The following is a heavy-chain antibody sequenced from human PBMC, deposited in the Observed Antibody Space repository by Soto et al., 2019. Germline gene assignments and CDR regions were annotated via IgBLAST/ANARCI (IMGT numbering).Heavy chain of an antibody. CDR3: ARVRQQLADFDY. CDR1: GGSISSSSYY. V-gene: IGHV4-39*07. Sequence: SETLSLTCTVSGGSISSSSYYWGWIRQPPGKGLEWIGSIYYSGSTYYNPSLKSRVTISVDTSKNQFSLKLSSVTAADTAVYYCARVRQQLADFDYWGQGTLVTVSS. CDR2: IYYSGST. D-gene: IGHD6-13*01. J-gene: IGHJ4*02.